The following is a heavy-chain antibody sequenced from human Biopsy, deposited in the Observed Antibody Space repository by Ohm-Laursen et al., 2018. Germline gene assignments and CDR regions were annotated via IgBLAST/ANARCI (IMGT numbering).Heavy chain of an antibody. J-gene: IGHJ5*02. CDR1: DGSIDNYH. CDR3: AGGGCGADCDRSRVWFDP. CDR2: ITYRGST. Sequence: PSDTLSLTRHVSDGSIDNYHWTWIRQAPGKTLEWIGSITYRGSTYYNPSLKSRVTVSIHTSRNQFSLKLTSVTAADTAIYYCAGGGCGADCDRSRVWFDPWGQGTLVTVSS. D-gene: IGHD2-21*02. V-gene: IGHV4-59*07.